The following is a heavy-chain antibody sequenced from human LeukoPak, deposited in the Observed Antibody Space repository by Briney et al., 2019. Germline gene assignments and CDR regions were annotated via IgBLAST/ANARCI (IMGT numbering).Heavy chain of an antibody. J-gene: IGHJ4*02. V-gene: IGHV3-21*01. Sequence: GRSLRLSCAASGFTLSSYSMNWVRQAPGKGLEWVSSISSSSSYIYYADSVKGRFTISRDNAKNSLYPQMNSLRAEDTAVYYCARAYYYESSGYYRYWGQGTLVTVSS. D-gene: IGHD3-22*01. CDR3: ARAYYYESSGYYRY. CDR2: ISSSSSYI. CDR1: GFTLSSYS.